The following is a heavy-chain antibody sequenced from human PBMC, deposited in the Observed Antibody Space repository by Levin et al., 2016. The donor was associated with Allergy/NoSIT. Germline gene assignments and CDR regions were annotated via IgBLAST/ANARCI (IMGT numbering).Heavy chain of an antibody. CDR3: AKPRDMIRGASKNGVDV. CDR2: ISYHESDK. D-gene: IGHD3-10*01. J-gene: IGHJ6*02. V-gene: IGHV3-30*18. Sequence: GGSLRLSCAASGFTFSSHGMHWVRQAPGKGLEWVASISYHESDKFYADSVTGRFTISRDNSKNILFLQMNSLGAEDTAVYYCAKPRDMIRGASKNGVDVWGQGATVT. CDR1: GFTFSSHG.